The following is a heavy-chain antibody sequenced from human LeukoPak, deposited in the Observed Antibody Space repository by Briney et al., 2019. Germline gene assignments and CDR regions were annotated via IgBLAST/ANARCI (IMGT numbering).Heavy chain of an antibody. V-gene: IGHV1-3*01. Sequence: ASVKVSCKASGYTFTSYLIHWVRQAPGQRLEGMGWINVGNENTKYSQNFQGRVTITRDTSAITAYMELSSLRSEDTAVYYCARDLRAPPNSFLWFGELSAGFDYWGQGTLVTVSS. CDR1: GYTFTSYL. D-gene: IGHD3-10*01. J-gene: IGHJ4*02. CDR3: ARDLRAPPNSFLWFGELSAGFDY. CDR2: INVGNENT.